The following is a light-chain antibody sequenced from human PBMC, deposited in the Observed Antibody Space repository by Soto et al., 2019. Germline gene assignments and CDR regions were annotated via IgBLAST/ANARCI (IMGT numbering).Light chain of an antibody. CDR1: QSISSW. CDR2: DAS. Sequence: DIQMTQSPSTLSASLGDRVTITFVASQSISSWLAWYQQKPGKAPKLLIYDASSLESGVPSRFSGSGSGTEFTLTISSLQPDDFATYYCQQYNSYSPAFGQGTKVDIK. CDR3: QQYNSYSPA. V-gene: IGKV1-5*01. J-gene: IGKJ1*01.